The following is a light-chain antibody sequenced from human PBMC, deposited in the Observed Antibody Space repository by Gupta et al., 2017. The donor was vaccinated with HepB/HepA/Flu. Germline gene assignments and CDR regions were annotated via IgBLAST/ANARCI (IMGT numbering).Light chain of an antibody. J-gene: IGKJ3*01. CDR1: QGIRND. Sequence: AIQMTQSPSSLSASVGDRVTITCRASQGIRNDLGWYQQKPGKAPKLLIYAASSLQSGVPPRFSGSGSGTDFTLTISSLQPEEFATYYCLQDYNYPLTFGPGTKVHIK. CDR2: AAS. V-gene: IGKV1-6*01. CDR3: LQDYNYPLT.